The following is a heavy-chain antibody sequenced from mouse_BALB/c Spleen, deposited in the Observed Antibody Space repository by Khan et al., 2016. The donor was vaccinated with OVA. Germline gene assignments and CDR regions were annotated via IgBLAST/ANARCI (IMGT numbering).Heavy chain of an antibody. J-gene: IGHJ2*01. CDR3: RISTIND. CDR1: GYTITDIY. V-gene: IGHV14-3*02. CDR2: TDPANGNT. Sequence: VQLKESGAELVKPAASLTLSCTASGYTITDIYIHWVKQRPEKGLERIRRTDPANGNTKYDPKFQGKATITADTSSNTAYLQLSSLTSEDTAVYYCRISTINDWGQGTTLTVSS.